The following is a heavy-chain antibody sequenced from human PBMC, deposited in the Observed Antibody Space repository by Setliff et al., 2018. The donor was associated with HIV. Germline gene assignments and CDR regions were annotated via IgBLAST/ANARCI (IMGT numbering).Heavy chain of an antibody. CDR2: ISGSGGST. Sequence: PGGSLRLSCAASGFTFSSYAMSWVRQAPGKGLEWVSAISGSGGSTYYADSVKGRFTISRDNAKNSLYLQMDSLRAEDTAVYYCAPLVGATGAPSYWGQGTLVTVSS. V-gene: IGHV3-23*01. D-gene: IGHD1-26*01. CDR1: GFTFSSYA. J-gene: IGHJ4*02. CDR3: APLVGATGAPSY.